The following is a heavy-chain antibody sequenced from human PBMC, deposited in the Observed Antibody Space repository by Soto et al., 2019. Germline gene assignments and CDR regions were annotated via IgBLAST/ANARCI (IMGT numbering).Heavy chain of an antibody. J-gene: IGHJ3*02. D-gene: IGHD2-21*02. V-gene: IGHV3-30-3*01. CDR2: ISYDGSNE. CDR1: EFTFRSYA. Sequence: QVQLVESGGGVVQPGRSLRLSCAASEFTFRSYAMHWVRQAAGKGLEWVAVISYDGSNEYYADSVKGRFTIFRDNSKNTLDRQMSSLRDDDTAVYYCARPRPYGGGDCYDAFDIWGRGTMVTVSS. CDR3: ARPRPYGGGDCYDAFDI.